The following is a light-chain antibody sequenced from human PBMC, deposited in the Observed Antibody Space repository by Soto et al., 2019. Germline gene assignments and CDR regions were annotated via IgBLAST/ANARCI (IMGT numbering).Light chain of an antibody. CDR1: QSVSSY. J-gene: IGKJ1*01. V-gene: IGKV3-11*01. CDR2: DAS. Sequence: EIVLTQAPATLSLSPVERATLSCRASQSVSSYLAWYQQKPGQAPRLLIYDASNRATGIPARFSGSGPGTDFTLTISSLEPEDFAVYYCQQYNNWLWTFGQGTKVDIK. CDR3: QQYNNWLWT.